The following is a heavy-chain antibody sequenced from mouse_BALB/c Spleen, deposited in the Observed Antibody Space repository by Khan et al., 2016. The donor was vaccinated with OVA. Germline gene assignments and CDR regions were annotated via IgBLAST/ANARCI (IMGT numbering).Heavy chain of an antibody. V-gene: IGHV5-6*01. J-gene: IGHJ3*01. CDR3: GEHLRGAFDY. CDR1: GFTFSSYS. Sequence: EVQLVESGGDLVKPGGSLKLSCAASGFTFSSYSMSWVRQTPDKSLEWVASISSGGDYTYYPDSLKGRFTISGDNANNTLYLQMSDLTSEDTAMYYCGEHLRGAFDYWGQGTLVTVSA. CDR2: ISSGGDYT. D-gene: IGHD2-12*01.